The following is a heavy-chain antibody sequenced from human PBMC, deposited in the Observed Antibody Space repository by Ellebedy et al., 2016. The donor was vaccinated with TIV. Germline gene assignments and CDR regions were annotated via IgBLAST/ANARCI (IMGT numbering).Heavy chain of an antibody. J-gene: IGHJ5*01. CDR2: ISGSIGST. CDR1: GFTFSNYA. V-gene: IGHV3-23*01. D-gene: IGHD2-21*02. Sequence: GESLKISXVASGFTFSNYAMSWVRQAPGKGLEWVSGISGSIGSTYYADSVKGRFTISRDNSKNTLYLQMSGLTAEDTAVYYCAKDRDANPFSWFDPWGQGTLVTVSS. CDR3: AKDRDANPFSWFDP.